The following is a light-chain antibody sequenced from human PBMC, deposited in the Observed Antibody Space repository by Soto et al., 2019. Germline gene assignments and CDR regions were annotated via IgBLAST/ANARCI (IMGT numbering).Light chain of an antibody. Sequence: DIQMTQSPSTLSASVGDRVTVTCRASQSISSWLAWYQQKAGKAPKLLIYKASALESGVPSRFSGSGSGTEFTLTINSLQSEDFAVYYCQQYNHWPGTFGQGTKVDI. CDR1: QSISSW. J-gene: IGKJ1*01. V-gene: IGKV1-5*03. CDR3: QQYNHWPGT. CDR2: KAS.